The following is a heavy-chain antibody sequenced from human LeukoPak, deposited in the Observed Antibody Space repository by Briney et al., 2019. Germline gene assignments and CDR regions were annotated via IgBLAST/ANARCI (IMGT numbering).Heavy chain of an antibody. J-gene: IGHJ6*03. CDR1: GGSISSYY. V-gene: IGHV4-59*01. CDR2: IYYSGST. D-gene: IGHD3-3*01. Sequence: PSETLSLTCTVSGGSISSYYWSWIRQPPGKGLEWIGYIYYSGSTNYNPSLKSRVTISVDTSKNQFSLKLSSVTAADTAVYYCATSPGYDFWSGYYSGYYYYYMDVWGKGTTVTVSS. CDR3: ATSPGYDFWSGYYSGYYYYYMDV.